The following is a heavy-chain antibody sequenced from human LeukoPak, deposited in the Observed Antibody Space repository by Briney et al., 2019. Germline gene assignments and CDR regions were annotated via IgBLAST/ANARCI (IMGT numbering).Heavy chain of an antibody. V-gene: IGHV1-2*02. D-gene: IGHD1-20*01. CDR2: IHPNSGAT. J-gene: IGHJ5*02. CDR3: ARRSYNRNDIPWFGP. Sequence: ASVKVSCKASGYTFTDYYIHWLRQAPGRGLEWMGWIHPNSGATKYAQGLQGRVTVTRDTSVSTAYMELSRLTSDDTAVYYCARRSYNRNDIPWFGPWGQGTQVTVSS. CDR1: GYTFTDYY.